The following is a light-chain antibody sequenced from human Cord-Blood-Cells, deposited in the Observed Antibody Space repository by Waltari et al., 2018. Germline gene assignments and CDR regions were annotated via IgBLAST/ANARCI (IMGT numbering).Light chain of an antibody. CDR2: DAS. V-gene: IGKV3-11*01. CDR1: QSVSSY. Sequence: EIVLTQSPATLSLSPGERATLSCRASQSVSSYLAWYQQKPGQAPRLLIYDASKRATRTPARFSGSGSGTDFNLTISSLEPEDFAVYYCQQRSNWPPLTFGGGNKVEIK. J-gene: IGKJ4*01. CDR3: QQRSNWPPLT.